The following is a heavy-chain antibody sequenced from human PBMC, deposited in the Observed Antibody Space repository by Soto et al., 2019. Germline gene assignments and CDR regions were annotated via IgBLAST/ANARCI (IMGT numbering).Heavy chain of an antibody. CDR2: ISWNSGSI. J-gene: IGHJ4*02. CDR1: GFTFDDYA. V-gene: IGHV3-9*01. D-gene: IGHD1-26*01. Sequence: EVQLVESGGGLVQPGRSLRLSCAASGFTFDDYAMHWVRQAPGKGLEWVSGISWNSGSIGYADSVKGRFTISRDNAKNSLYLQMNSLRAEDTALYYCAKATDVGALFDYWGQGTLVTVSS. CDR3: AKATDVGALFDY.